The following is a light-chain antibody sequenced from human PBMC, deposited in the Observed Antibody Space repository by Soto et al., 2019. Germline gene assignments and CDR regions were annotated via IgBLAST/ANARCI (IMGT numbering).Light chain of an antibody. CDR2: SDF. V-gene: IGLV1-40*01. J-gene: IGLJ3*02. Sequence: QSVLTQPPSVSGAPGQTVTISCTGSSSNFGAGHDVNWYQQLPGSAPKLVIYSDFKRPSGVPARFSGSRSGTSASLAITGLHPEDEARYYCQAYDNSLRGWVFGGGTKLTVL. CDR3: QAYDNSLRGWV. CDR1: SSNFGAGHD.